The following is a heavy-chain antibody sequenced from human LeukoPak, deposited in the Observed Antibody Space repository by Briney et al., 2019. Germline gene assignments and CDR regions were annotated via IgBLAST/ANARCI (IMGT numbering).Heavy chain of an antibody. CDR2: INPSGGST. Sequence: ASVKVSCKASGYTFTSYYMHWVRQAPGQGLEWMGIINPSGGSTSYAQKFQGRVTMTRDTSTSTVYMELGSLRSEDTAVYYCAGGTDYDILTGYSPHGAFDIWGQGTMVTVSS. CDR1: GYTFTSYY. J-gene: IGHJ3*02. V-gene: IGHV1-46*01. CDR3: AGGTDYDILTGYSPHGAFDI. D-gene: IGHD3-9*01.